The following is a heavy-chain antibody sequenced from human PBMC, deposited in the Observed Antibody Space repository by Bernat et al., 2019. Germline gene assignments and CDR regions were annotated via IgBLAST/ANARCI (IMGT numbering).Heavy chain of an antibody. Sequence: QLQLQESGPGLVKPSETLSLTCTVSGGSISSSSYYWGWIRQPPGKGLEWIGSIYYSGSTYYNPSLKSRVTISVDTSKNQFSLKLSSVTAADTAVYYCARHFRGYFDWWSYNWFDPWGQGTLVTVSS. D-gene: IGHD3-9*01. J-gene: IGHJ5*02. V-gene: IGHV4-39*01. CDR2: IYYSGST. CDR1: GGSISSSSYY. CDR3: ARHFRGYFDWWSYNWFDP.